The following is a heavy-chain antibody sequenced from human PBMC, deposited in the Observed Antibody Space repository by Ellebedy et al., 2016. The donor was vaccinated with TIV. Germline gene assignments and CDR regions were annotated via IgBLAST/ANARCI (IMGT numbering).Heavy chain of an antibody. J-gene: IGHJ4*02. Sequence: SETLSLXCTVSGGSISSGGYHWSWIRQHPEKGLEWLGYIYYSGSTDYNPSLQSRLTISVDTSKNQFSLNLSSVTAADTAVYYCAGSGNFRYFFDSWGLGTLVTVSS. V-gene: IGHV4-31*03. CDR2: IYYSGST. D-gene: IGHD1-26*01. CDR3: AGSGNFRYFFDS. CDR1: GGSISSGGYH.